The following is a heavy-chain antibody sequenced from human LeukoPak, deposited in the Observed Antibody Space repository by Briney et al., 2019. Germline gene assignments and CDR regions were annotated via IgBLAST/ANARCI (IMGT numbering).Heavy chain of an antibody. D-gene: IGHD4-17*01. J-gene: IGHJ4*02. V-gene: IGHV3-74*03. CDR1: GFTFRSYG. Sequence: GGSLRLSCAASGFTFRSYGMHWVRQAPGKGLLWVSRINGDGTSTKYADSVKGRFTISRDNARHTLYLQMNSLRAEDTAVYYCARASTTVPNLLDYWGQGTLVTVSS. CDR2: INGDGTST. CDR3: ARASTTVPNLLDY.